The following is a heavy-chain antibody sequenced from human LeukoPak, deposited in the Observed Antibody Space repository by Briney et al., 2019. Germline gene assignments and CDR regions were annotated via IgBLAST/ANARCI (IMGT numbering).Heavy chain of an antibody. CDR1: GFTFSSYG. J-gene: IGHJ5*02. CDR2: ISYDGSNK. D-gene: IGHD3-3*01. Sequence: GGSLRLSCAASGFTFSSYGMHWVRQAPGKGLEWVAVISYDGSNKYYADSVKGRFTISRDNSKNTLYLQMNSLRAEDTAVYYCAKQGYYDYPWGQGTLVTVSS. CDR3: AKQGYYDYP. V-gene: IGHV3-30*18.